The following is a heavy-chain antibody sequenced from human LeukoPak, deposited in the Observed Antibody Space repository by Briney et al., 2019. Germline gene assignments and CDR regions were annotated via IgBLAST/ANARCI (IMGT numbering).Heavy chain of an antibody. Sequence: GGSLILSCKASGFTFSSFGMHWVRQAPGRGLEWVAFVRYDGSNEAYGDSMKGRFTTSRDNSKSTLYLQMNGLRPEDTAVYYCVKVGLVATRPNNFDFWGQGTLVTVSS. CDR1: GFTFSSFG. V-gene: IGHV3-30*02. J-gene: IGHJ4*02. D-gene: IGHD4-23*01. CDR3: VKVGLVATRPNNFDF. CDR2: VRYDGSNE.